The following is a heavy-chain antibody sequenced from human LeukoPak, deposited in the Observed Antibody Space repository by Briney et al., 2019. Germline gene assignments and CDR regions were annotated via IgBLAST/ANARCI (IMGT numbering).Heavy chain of an antibody. D-gene: IGHD3-22*01. J-gene: IGHJ4*02. CDR1: GGSISSGSYY. CDR3: ARDSYYYDSSGYYYYFDY. CDR2: IYTSGST. V-gene: IGHV4-61*02. Sequence: PSETLSLTCTVSGGSISSGSYYWSWIRQPAGEGLEWIGRIYTSGSTNYNPSLKSRVTISVDTSKNQFSLKLSSVTAADTAVYYSARDSYYYDSSGYYYYFDYWGQGTLVTVSS.